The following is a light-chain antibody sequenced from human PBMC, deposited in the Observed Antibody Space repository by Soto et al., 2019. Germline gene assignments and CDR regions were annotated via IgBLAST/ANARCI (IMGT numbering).Light chain of an antibody. CDR2: EVS. V-gene: IGLV2-23*02. J-gene: IGLJ1*01. Sequence: QSALTQAASGSGSPVQSSTISCTGTNRDVGSGNLVSWYQQHPGKAPKFMIYEVSKRPSGVSNRFSGSKSGNTASLTISGLQAEDEADYYCCSYAGTSTYVFGTGTKVTVL. CDR3: CSYAGTSTYV. CDR1: NRDVGSGNL.